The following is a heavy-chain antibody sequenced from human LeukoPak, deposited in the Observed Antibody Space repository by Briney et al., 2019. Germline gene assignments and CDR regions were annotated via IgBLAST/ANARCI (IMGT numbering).Heavy chain of an antibody. CDR2: IIPIFGTA. D-gene: IGHD5-12*01. CDR3: ARGIVATIEPTDAFDI. Sequence: GASVKVSCKASGGTFSSYAISWVRQAPGQGLEWMGGIIPIFGTANYAQKFQGRVTITADESTSTAYMELSSLRSEGTAVYYCARGIVATIEPTDAFDIWGQGTMVTVSS. V-gene: IGHV1-69*13. J-gene: IGHJ3*02. CDR1: GGTFSSYA.